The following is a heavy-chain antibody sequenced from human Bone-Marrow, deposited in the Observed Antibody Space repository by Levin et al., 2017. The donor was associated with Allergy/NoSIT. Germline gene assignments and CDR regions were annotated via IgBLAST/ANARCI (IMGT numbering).Heavy chain of an antibody. CDR2: ISGSGGST. Sequence: GGSLRLSCAASGFTFSSYAMSWVRQAPGKGLEWVSAISGSGGSTYYADSVKGRFTISRDNSKNTLYLQMNSLRAEDTAVYYCAKSEGFGELSARIYWYFDLWGRGTLVTVSS. D-gene: IGHD3-10*01. V-gene: IGHV3-23*01. J-gene: IGHJ2*01. CDR1: GFTFSSYA. CDR3: AKSEGFGELSARIYWYFDL.